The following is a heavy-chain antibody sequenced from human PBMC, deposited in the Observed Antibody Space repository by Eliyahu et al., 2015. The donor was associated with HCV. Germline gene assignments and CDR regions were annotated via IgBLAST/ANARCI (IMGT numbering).Heavy chain of an antibody. J-gene: IGHJ3*02. Sequence: EVRLVESGGGLVKPGGSLRLXCEASGLXFXXSNFNWVRHIPGERLEWVSSISSSGNIRDYAVSVKGRFTISRDNAKNSLYLQMNSLGPEDAGLYYCARGADCDGDCPPHAFDIWGQGTVVSVSS. CDR3: ARGADCDGDCPPHAFDI. V-gene: IGHV3-21*01. CDR2: ISSSGNIR. D-gene: IGHD2-21*02. CDR1: GLXFXXSN.